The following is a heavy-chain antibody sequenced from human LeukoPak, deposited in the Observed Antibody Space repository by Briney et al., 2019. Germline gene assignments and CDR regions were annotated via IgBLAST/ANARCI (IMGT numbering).Heavy chain of an antibody. Sequence: GGSLRLSCAASGFTFSSYGMHWVRQAPGKGLEWVAFIRYDGSNKYYADSVKGRFTISRDNSKNTLYLQMNSLRAEDTAVYYCAKDHCSSTSCPPSRNLLRGHYFDYWGQGTLVTVSS. CDR2: IRYDGSNK. CDR1: GFTFSSYG. D-gene: IGHD2-2*01. J-gene: IGHJ4*02. CDR3: AKDHCSSTSCPPSRNLLRGHYFDY. V-gene: IGHV3-30*02.